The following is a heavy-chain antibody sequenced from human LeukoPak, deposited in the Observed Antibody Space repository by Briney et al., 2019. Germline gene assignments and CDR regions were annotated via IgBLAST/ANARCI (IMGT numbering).Heavy chain of an antibody. CDR1: GYTFTSYG. Sequence: ASVKVSCKASGYTFTSYGISWVRQAPGQGLEWMGWISAYNGNTNYAQKLQGRGTITKDTSTSPDYMELRTLKPDDTAVYYCARDGYSYGQTFDYWGQGALVTVSS. CDR2: ISAYNGNT. CDR3: ARDGYSYGQTFDY. D-gene: IGHD5-18*01. J-gene: IGHJ4*02. V-gene: IGHV1-18*04.